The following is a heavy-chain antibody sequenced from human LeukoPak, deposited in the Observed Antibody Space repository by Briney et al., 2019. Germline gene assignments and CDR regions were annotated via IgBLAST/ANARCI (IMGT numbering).Heavy chain of an antibody. V-gene: IGHV3-30*18. CDR2: ISYDGSNK. J-gene: IGHJ4*02. CDR3: AKKARDGYNVDY. Sequence: PGGSLRLSCAASGFTFSSYGMHWVRQAPGKGLEWVAVISYDGSNKYYADSVKGRFTISRDNSKNTLYLQMNSLRAEDTAVYYCAKKARDGYNVDYWGQGTLVTVSS. D-gene: IGHD5-24*01. CDR1: GFTFSSYG.